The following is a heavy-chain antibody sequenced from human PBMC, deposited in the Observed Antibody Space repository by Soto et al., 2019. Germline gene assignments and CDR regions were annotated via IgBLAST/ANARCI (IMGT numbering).Heavy chain of an antibody. D-gene: IGHD6-13*01. Sequence: QVQLQESGPGLVKPSQTLSLTCTVSGGSISSGGYYWSWIRQHPGKGLEWIGYIYYSGSTYYNPSLKSRVTISVDTSKKQFSLKLSSVTAADTAEYYCARGGSSSPYFDDWGQGTLVTVSS. CDR3: ARGGSSSPYFDD. J-gene: IGHJ4*02. CDR1: GGSISSGGYY. V-gene: IGHV4-31*03. CDR2: IYYSGST.